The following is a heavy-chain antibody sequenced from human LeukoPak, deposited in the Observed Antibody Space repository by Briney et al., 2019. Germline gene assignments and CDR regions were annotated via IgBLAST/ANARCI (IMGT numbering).Heavy chain of an antibody. D-gene: IGHD2-15*01. CDR1: GFIVSSNY. J-gene: IGHJ4*02. V-gene: IGHV3-21*01. Sequence: PGGSLRLSCAASGFIVSSNYMGWVRQAPGKGLEWVSSISSSSSYIYYADSVKGRFTISRDNAKNSLYLQMNSLRAEDTAVYYCARDYTYCSGGTCYDRFDFWGQGTLVTVSS. CDR3: ARDYTYCSGGTCYDRFDF. CDR2: ISSSSSYI.